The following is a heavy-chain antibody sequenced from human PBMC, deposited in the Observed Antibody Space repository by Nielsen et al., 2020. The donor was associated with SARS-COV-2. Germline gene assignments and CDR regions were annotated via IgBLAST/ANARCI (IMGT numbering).Heavy chain of an antibody. CDR3: ASGGSLNNWFDP. CDR1: GHTLTELS. CDR2: FDPEDGET. D-gene: IGHD1-26*01. V-gene: IGHV1-24*01. Sequence: ASVKVSCKVSGHTLTELSMHWVRQAPGKGLEWMGGFDPEDGETIHAQKFQGRVTMTEDTSTDTAYMELSSLRSEDTAVYYCASGGSLNNWFDPWGQGTLVTVSS. J-gene: IGHJ5*02.